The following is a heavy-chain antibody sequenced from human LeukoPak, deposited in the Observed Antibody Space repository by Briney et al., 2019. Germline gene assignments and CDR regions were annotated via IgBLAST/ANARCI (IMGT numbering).Heavy chain of an antibody. CDR2: ISSSGSTI. D-gene: IGHD2-2*01. Sequence: GGSLRLSCAASGFTFSDYYMSWIRQAPGKGLEWVSYISSSGSTIYYADSVKGRFTISRDNAKNSLYLQMNSLRAEDTAVYYCAKDLTGGTVVVPADPWGQGTLVTVSS. J-gene: IGHJ5*02. CDR3: AKDLTGGTVVVPADP. V-gene: IGHV3-11*01. CDR1: GFTFSDYY.